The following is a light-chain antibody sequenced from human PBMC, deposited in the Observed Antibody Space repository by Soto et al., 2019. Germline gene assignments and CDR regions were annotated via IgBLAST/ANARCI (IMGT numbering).Light chain of an antibody. CDR2: DVN. Sequence: QSVLTQPPSASGSPGQSVTISCTGTSSDVGGYNYVSWYQHHPGKAPKLIIYDVNKRPSGVPDRFSGSKSGNTAALTVSGLQAEEEADYYCSSSVGTNSYVFGTGTKVTVL. J-gene: IGLJ1*01. CDR1: SSDVGGYNY. CDR3: SSSVGTNSYV. V-gene: IGLV2-8*01.